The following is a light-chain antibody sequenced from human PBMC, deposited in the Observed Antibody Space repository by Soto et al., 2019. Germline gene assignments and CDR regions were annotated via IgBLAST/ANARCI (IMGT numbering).Light chain of an antibody. Sequence: IVLTQSPGTLSLSPGERATLSCRASQSVSSSYLAWYQQKPGQAPRLLIYDASSRATGIPDRFSGSGSGTDFTLTVSRLELEDFAVYYWQQYGSSPVTFGGGTKVEVK. V-gene: IGKV3-20*01. J-gene: IGKJ4*01. CDR1: QSVSSSY. CDR3: QQYGSSPVT. CDR2: DAS.